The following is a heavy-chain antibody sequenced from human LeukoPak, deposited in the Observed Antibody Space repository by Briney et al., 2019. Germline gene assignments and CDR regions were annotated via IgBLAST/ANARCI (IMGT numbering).Heavy chain of an antibody. V-gene: IGHV4-30-2*01. D-gene: IGHD3-22*01. Sequence: SQTLSLTCAVSGGSISSGGYSWSWIPQPPGKGLEWIGYIYHSGSTYYNPSLKSRVTISVDRSKNQFSLKLSSVTAADTAVYYCARGRPDYYDSSGPPDAFDIWGQGTMVTVSS. J-gene: IGHJ3*02. CDR1: GGSISSGGYS. CDR2: IYHSGST. CDR3: ARGRPDYYDSSGPPDAFDI.